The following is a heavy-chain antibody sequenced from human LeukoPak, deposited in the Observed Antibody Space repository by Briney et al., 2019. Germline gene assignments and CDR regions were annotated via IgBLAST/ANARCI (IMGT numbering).Heavy chain of an antibody. CDR2: ICAYNGKT. Sequence: ASVKVSCKASGYTFTSYGISWVRQAPGQGLEWMGCICAYNGKTNYAQKLRGRVTMTTDTSTSTAYMELRSLRSDDTAVYYCARDIVVVPAAIGVGYYYGMDVWGQGTTVTVSS. J-gene: IGHJ6*02. D-gene: IGHD2-2*01. CDR1: GYTFTSYG. V-gene: IGHV1-18*01. CDR3: ARDIVVVPAAIGVGYYYGMDV.